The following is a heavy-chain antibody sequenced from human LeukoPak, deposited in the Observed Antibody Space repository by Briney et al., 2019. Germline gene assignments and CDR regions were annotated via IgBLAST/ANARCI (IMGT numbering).Heavy chain of an antibody. CDR3: ARDYDQVTPRGMDV. CDR2: ISGGSSDI. Sequence: GGSLRLSCAASGFTFSDSYMSWLRQAPGQGLEGLGYISGGSSDIYHIDSVRGRFSIPRYNADNSLYLQMNNLRAEDTAIYSCARDYDQVTPRGMDVWGQGTTVTVSS. CDR1: GFTFSDSY. D-gene: IGHD2-21*02. J-gene: IGHJ6*02. V-gene: IGHV3-11*01.